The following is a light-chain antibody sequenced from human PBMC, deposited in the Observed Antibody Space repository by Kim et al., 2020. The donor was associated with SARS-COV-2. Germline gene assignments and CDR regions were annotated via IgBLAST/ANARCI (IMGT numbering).Light chain of an antibody. CDR2: GAS. CDR3: QKYGSSPYT. V-gene: IGKV3-20*01. J-gene: IGKJ2*01. Sequence: LAPGERATLACRARQSVSSGDLAWYQQKPGQTPRLLIYGASSRATGIPDRFSGSGTVTDFTLTISRLEPEDFAVYYCQKYGSSPYTFGQGTKLEIK. CDR1: QSVSSGD.